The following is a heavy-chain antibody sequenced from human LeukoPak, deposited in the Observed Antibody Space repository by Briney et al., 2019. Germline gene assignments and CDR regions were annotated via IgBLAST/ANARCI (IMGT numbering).Heavy chain of an antibody. CDR3: ARIRGVVTLWYFDY. CDR2: IYYSGST. J-gene: IGHJ4*02. D-gene: IGHD3-3*01. V-gene: IGHV4-39*01. CDR1: GGSISSSSYY. Sequence: KPSETLSLTCTVSGGSISSSSYYWGWIRQPPGKGLEWIGSIYYSGSTYYNPSLKSRVTISVDTSKNQFSLKLSSVTAADTAVYYCARIRGVVTLWYFDYWGQGTLVTVSS.